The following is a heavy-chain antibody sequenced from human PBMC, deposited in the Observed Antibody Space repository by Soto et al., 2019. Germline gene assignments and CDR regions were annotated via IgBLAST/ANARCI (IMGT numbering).Heavy chain of an antibody. CDR1: GGSVSSYY. CDR3: ARLSSFASAFDI. Sequence: PSETLSLTCTVSGGSVSSYYWSWIRQPPGKGLEWIVYIYYSGSTNYNPSLKSRVTISVDTSKNQFSLKLSSVTAADTAVYYCARLSSFASAFDIWGQGTMVTVSS. V-gene: IGHV4-59*08. CDR2: IYYSGST. J-gene: IGHJ3*02.